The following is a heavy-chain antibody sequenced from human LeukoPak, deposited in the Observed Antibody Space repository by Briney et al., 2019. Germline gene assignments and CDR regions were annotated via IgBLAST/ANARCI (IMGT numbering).Heavy chain of an antibody. J-gene: IGHJ4*02. D-gene: IGHD5-12*01. CDR1: GFTFSSYA. Sequence: GGSLRLSCAASGFTFSSYAMHWVRQAPGKGLEWVAVISYDGSNKYYADSVKGRFTISRDNPKNTLYLQMNSLRADDTAVYYCASGMVAKILGYFDYWGQGTLVTVSS. V-gene: IGHV3-30-3*01. CDR3: ASGMVAKILGYFDY. CDR2: ISYDGSNK.